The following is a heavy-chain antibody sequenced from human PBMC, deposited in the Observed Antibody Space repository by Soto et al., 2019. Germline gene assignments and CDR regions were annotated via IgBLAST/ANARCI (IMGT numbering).Heavy chain of an antibody. CDR2: ISGSGGGT. Sequence: PGGSLRLSCAASGFTLSSYAMSWVRQAPGKGLEWVSGISGSGGGTFYVDSVKGRFTISRDNSKNTLYLQMNSLRADDTAVYYCAKGPKTQGITMIVVFVPFDYWGQGTLVTVSS. D-gene: IGHD3-22*01. CDR3: AKGPKTQGITMIVVFVPFDY. V-gene: IGHV3-23*01. CDR1: GFTLSSYA. J-gene: IGHJ4*02.